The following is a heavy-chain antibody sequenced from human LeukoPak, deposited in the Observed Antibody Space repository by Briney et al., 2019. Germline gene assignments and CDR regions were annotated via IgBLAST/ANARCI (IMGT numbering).Heavy chain of an antibody. CDR3: AKEGLYYDSSGYYSYYFDY. CDR2: IRYDGSNR. Sequence: PGGSLRLSCAASGFTFSSYGMHWVRQAPGKGLEWVAFIRYDGSNRYYADSVKGRFTISRDNSKNTLYLQMNSLRAEDTAVYYCAKEGLYYDSSGYYSYYFDYWGQGTLVTVSS. D-gene: IGHD3-22*01. J-gene: IGHJ4*02. CDR1: GFTFSSYG. V-gene: IGHV3-30*02.